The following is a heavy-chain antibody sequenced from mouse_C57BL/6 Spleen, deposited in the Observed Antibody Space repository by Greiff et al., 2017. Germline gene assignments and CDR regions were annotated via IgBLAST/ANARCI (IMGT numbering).Heavy chain of an antibody. V-gene: IGHV1-69*01. D-gene: IGHD1-1*01. Sequence: QVQLQQPGAELVMPGASVKLSCKASGYTFTSYWMHWVKQRPGQGLECIGEIDPSDSYTNYNQKFKGKSTLTVDKSSSTAYMQLSSLTSEDSAVYYCARESYYGSSSFAYWGQGTLVTVSA. J-gene: IGHJ3*01. CDR3: ARESYYGSSSFAY. CDR2: IDPSDSYT. CDR1: GYTFTSYW.